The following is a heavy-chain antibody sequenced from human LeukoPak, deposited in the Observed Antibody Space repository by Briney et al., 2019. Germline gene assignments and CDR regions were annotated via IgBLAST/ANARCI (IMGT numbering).Heavy chain of an antibody. Sequence: TGGSLRLSCAASGFTFSSYAMSWVRQAPGKGLEWVSAISGSGGSTYYADSVKGRFTISRDNSKNTLYLQMNSLRAEDTAVYYCAKAKYGDYEFDYWGQGTLVTVSS. V-gene: IGHV3-23*01. CDR2: ISGSGGST. CDR1: GFTFSSYA. CDR3: AKAKYGDYEFDY. D-gene: IGHD4-17*01. J-gene: IGHJ4*02.